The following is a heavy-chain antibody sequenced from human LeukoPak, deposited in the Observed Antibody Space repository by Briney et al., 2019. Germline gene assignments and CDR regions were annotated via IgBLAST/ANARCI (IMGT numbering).Heavy chain of an antibody. CDR1: GFTFSSYW. CDR3: AKGHYYGSGSLDY. Sequence: GGSLRLSCAASGFTFSSYWMSWVRQAPGKGLEWVSAIGGRDGSTYYADSVKGRFTISRDNSKNTLYVQMNSLRAEDTAVYYCAKGHYYGSGSLDYWGQGTLVTVSS. CDR2: IGGRDGST. V-gene: IGHV3-23*01. D-gene: IGHD3-10*01. J-gene: IGHJ4*02.